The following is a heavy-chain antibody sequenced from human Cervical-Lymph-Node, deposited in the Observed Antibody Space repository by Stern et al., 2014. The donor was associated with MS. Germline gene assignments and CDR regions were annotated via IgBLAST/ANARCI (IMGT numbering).Heavy chain of an antibody. V-gene: IGHV1-2*06. D-gene: IGHD5-24*01. J-gene: IGHJ5*02. CDR3: ARGGGYIFPSDWFDP. CDR2: IVPHTGST. Sequence: QVQLVESGAEVRKPGASVKVSCKASGYTFIDYYIHWVRQAPGQGLEWMGRIVPHTGSTIYAQKFQDRVTITRDTSINTAYMEVSSLRSDDTAVYFCARGGGYIFPSDWFDPWGQGTLVTVSS. CDR1: GYTFIDYY.